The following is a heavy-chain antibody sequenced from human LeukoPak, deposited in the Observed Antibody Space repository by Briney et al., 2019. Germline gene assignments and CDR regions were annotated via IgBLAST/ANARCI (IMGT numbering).Heavy chain of an antibody. CDR2: ISAGNGNT. CDR1: GYTFTSYA. D-gene: IGHD1-26*01. J-gene: IGHJ4*02. V-gene: IGHV1-3*01. Sequence: ASVKVSCKASGYTFTSYAIHWVRQAPGQKLEWMGWISAGNGNTKYSQNFQGRVTFISNTSATTAFMELSSLRSEDAAVYYCARDSGSGSNDYWGQGTLVTVSS. CDR3: ARDSGSGSNDY.